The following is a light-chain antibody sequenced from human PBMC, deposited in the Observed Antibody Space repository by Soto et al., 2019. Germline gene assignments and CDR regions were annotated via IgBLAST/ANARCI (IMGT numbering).Light chain of an antibody. V-gene: IGLV2-11*01. CDR2: DVS. Sequence: QSALTQPPSVSGSPGQSVTISCTGTSSDVGGYNYVSWYQQHPGKAPKVMIYDVSKRPSGVPDRFSGSKSGNTASLTISGLQAEDDADYYCDSNAGSLDVFGTGTKVTVL. J-gene: IGLJ1*01. CDR3: DSNAGSLDV. CDR1: SSDVGGYNY.